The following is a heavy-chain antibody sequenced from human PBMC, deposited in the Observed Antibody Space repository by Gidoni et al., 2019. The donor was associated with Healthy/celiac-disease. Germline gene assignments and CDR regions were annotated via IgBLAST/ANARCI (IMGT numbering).Heavy chain of an antibody. Sequence: VQLVESGGGVVQPGRSLRLSCAASVFTFSSYAMHWVRQAPGKGLEWVAVISYDGSNKDDADSVKGRFTISRDNSKNTLYLKMNSLRAEDTAVYYCARDRGFYGMDVWGQGTTVTVSS. D-gene: IGHD3-10*01. CDR2: ISYDGSNK. CDR3: ARDRGFYGMDV. CDR1: VFTFSSYA. V-gene: IGHV3-30*04. J-gene: IGHJ6*02.